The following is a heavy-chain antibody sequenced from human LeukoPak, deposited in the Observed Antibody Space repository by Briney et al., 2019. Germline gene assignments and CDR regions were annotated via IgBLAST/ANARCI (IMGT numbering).Heavy chain of an antibody. CDR3: ATAQGLERPPYV. V-gene: IGHV1-24*01. J-gene: IGHJ6*02. CDR1: GYTLTELS. Sequence: ASVKVSCKVSGYTLTELSMHWVRQAPGKGLEWMGGFDPEDGETIYAQKFRGRVTTTEDTSTDTAYMELSSLRSEDTAVYYCATAQGLERPPYVWGQGTTVTVSS. CDR2: FDPEDGET. D-gene: IGHD1-1*01.